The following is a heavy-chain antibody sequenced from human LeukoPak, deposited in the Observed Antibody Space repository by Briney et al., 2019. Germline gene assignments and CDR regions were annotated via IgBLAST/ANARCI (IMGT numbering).Heavy chain of an antibody. Sequence: GGALSLSRAPSGFTLSNAWMSWVRQAPGTGREWVGRIRTNIYDGTPHYAPPAKGRCPNPRGDSKNTLYLQMNSLKTEDTAVYYCTTDPSYYSSTSCQTKLDYWGHRTLVTVSS. CDR3: TTDPSYYSSTSCQTKLDY. V-gene: IGHV3-15*01. J-gene: IGHJ4*01. D-gene: IGHD2-2*01. CDR1: GFTLSNAW. CDR2: IRTNIYDGTP.